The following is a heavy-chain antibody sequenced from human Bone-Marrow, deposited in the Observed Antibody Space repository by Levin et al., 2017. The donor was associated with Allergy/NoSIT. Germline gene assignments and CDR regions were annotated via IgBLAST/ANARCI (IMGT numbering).Heavy chain of an antibody. CDR2: INQAGSAR. D-gene: IGHD5-18*01. Sequence: PGGSLRLSCAASGFSFSNFWMSWVRQAPGKGLEWVADINQAGSARYYVDSVKGRFTLSRDNAKNSLSLQMNSLRAEDTAVYYCARVDPDSFGYTDYWGQGTLVTVSS. CDR3: ARVDPDSFGYTDY. CDR1: GFSFSNFW. J-gene: IGHJ4*02. V-gene: IGHV3-7*01.